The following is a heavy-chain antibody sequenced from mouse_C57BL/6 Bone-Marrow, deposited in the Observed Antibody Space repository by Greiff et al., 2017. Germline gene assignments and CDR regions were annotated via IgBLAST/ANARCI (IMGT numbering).Heavy chain of an antibody. CDR2: IWSGGST. CDR3: ARRVKAWFAY. V-gene: IGHV2-2*01. J-gene: IGHJ3*01. Sequence: QVQLKESGPGLVQPSQSLSITCTVSGFSLTSYGVHWVRQSPGKGLEWLGVIWSGGSTDYNAAFISRLSISKDNSKCQVIFKMTSLQADDTAIYYCARRVKAWFAYWGQGTLVTVSA. CDR1: GFSLTSYG. D-gene: IGHD2-1*01.